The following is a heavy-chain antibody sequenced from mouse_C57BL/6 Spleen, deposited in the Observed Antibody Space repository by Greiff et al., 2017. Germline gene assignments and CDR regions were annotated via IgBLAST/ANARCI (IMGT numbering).Heavy chain of an antibody. D-gene: IGHD1-1*01. CDR3: ARESSYSAMDY. CDR2: INYDGSST. Sequence: EVKLVEPEGGLVQPGSSMKLSCTASGFTFSDYYMAWVRQVPEKGLEWVANINYDGSSTYYLDSLKSRFIISRDTAKNILYLQMSSLKSEDTSTYYCARESSYSAMDYWGQGTSVTVSS. J-gene: IGHJ4*01. V-gene: IGHV5-16*01. CDR1: GFTFSDYY.